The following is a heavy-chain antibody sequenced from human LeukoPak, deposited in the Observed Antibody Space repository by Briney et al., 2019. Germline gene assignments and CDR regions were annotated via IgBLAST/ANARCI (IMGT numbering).Heavy chain of an antibody. CDR2: ISWNSGSI. CDR1: GFTFDDYA. J-gene: IGHJ2*01. Sequence: PGGSLRLSCAASGFTFDDYAMHWVRQAPGKGLEWVSGISWNSGSIGYADSVKGRFTISRDNAKNSLYLQMNSLRAEDTALYYCAKVGGGNSVYWYFDLWGRGTLVTVSS. CDR3: AKVGGGNSVYWYFDL. D-gene: IGHD4-23*01. V-gene: IGHV3-9*01.